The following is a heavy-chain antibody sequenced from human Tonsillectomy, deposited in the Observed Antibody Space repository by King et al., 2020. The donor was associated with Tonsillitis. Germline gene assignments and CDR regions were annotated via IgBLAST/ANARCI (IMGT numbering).Heavy chain of an antibody. V-gene: IGHV5-10-1*03. CDR1: GYTFSNHW. Sequence: VQLVQSGAEVKKPGESLRISCQGSGYTFSNHWITWVRHMPGKGLEWMGTIDPSDSLATFSPSFQGHVSVSVDNSISTVYLHWSSLKASDTAMYYCARLAPGGGVSAWLTWFDPWGQGTLVTVSS. J-gene: IGHJ5*02. CDR2: IDPSDSLA. CDR3: ARLAPGGGVSAWLTWFDP. D-gene: IGHD3-22*01.